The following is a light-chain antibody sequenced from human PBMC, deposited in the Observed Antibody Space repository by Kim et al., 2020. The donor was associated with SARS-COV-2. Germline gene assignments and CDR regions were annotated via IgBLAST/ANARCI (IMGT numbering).Light chain of an antibody. CDR3: QQHGGSPRIT. V-gene: IGKV3-20*01. J-gene: IGKJ5*01. Sequence: PPSPGTLSLSPGERATLSCRASQSVRSSYVAWYQQKPGQAPRPLIYGASNRATGIPDRFSGSGSGTDFTLTISRLEPEDFAVYYCQQHGGSPRITFGQGTRLEIK. CDR1: QSVRSSY. CDR2: GAS.